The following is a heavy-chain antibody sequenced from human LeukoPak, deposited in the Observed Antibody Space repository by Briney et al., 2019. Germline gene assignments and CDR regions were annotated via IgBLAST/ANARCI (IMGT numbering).Heavy chain of an antibody. Sequence: SETLSLTCGVYSGSFSNYYWTWIRQSPGKGLEWIGESTHSGDTIYNPSLNSRVTISVDTSKNQFSLKLSSVTAADTAVYYCARGLTTVTTVRYFDYWGQGTLVTVSS. CDR1: SGSFSNYY. J-gene: IGHJ4*02. D-gene: IGHD4-17*01. V-gene: IGHV4-34*01. CDR3: ARGLTTVTTVRYFDY. CDR2: STHSGDT.